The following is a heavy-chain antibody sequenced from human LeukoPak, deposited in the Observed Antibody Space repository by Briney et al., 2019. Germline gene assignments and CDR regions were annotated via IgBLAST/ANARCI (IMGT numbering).Heavy chain of an antibody. CDR1: GFSFITHG. Sequence: GGSLRLSCVASGFSFITHGFHWVRQAPGKGLEWVAVISDDENIKYYADSVKGRFTISRDNSKNTVYLQMNSLRVEDTAVYYCATGRPRRIERFDYWGQGTLVTVSS. D-gene: IGHD2/OR15-2a*01. J-gene: IGHJ4*02. CDR3: ATGRPRRIERFDY. V-gene: IGHV3-30*03. CDR2: ISDDENIK.